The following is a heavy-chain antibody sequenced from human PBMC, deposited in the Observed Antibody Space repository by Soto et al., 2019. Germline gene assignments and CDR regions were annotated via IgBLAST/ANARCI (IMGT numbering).Heavy chain of an antibody. CDR2: ITTYNGNT. J-gene: IGHJ6*02. CDR3: ARALTGYGMDV. CDR1: RYIFTNYG. Sequence: VQLVQSGVEVREPGASVKVSCKAVRYIFTNYGVSWVRQAPGQGLEWMGWITTYNGNTEYAQKFQGRVTMTTDVSTSTAYMELGSLRSDDTAIYYCARALTGYGMDVWGQGTTVTVSS. V-gene: IGHV1-18*01.